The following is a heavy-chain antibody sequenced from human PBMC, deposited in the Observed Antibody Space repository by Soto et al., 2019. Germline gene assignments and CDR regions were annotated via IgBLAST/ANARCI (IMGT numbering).Heavy chain of an antibody. Sequence: QLQLLESGSGLVKPSQTLSLTCVVSGGSISSGGYSWGWIRQPPGKGLEWIGYIYHSVSTYYNPSLKSRVTRSVDRSKNQFSLRLSSVTAADTAVYFCARVPDYWGQGTLVTVSS. CDR3: ARVPDY. V-gene: IGHV4-30-2*01. J-gene: IGHJ4*02. CDR2: IYHSVST. CDR1: GGSISSGGYS.